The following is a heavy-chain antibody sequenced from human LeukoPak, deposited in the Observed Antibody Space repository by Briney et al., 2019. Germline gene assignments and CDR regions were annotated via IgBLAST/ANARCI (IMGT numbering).Heavy chain of an antibody. CDR1: GFTFSSYG. CDR3: ARDRLVVPAAGVTVTDYYYYGMDV. CDR2: ISYDGSNK. Sequence: GGSLRLSCAASGFTFSSYGMHWVRQAPGKGLEWVAVISYDGSNKYYADSVKGRFTISRDNSKNTLYLQMNSLRAEDAAVYYCARDRLVVPAAGVTVTDYYYYGMDVWGQGTTVTVSS. D-gene: IGHD2-2*01. V-gene: IGHV3-30*03. J-gene: IGHJ6*02.